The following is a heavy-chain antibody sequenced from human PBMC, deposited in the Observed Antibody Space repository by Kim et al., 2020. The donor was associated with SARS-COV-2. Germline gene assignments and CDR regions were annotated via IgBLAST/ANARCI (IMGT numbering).Heavy chain of an antibody. CDR2: IYYSGST. J-gene: IGHJ4*02. CDR1: GGSISSYY. Sequence: SETLSLTCTVSGGSISSYYWSWIRQPPGKGLEWIGYIYYSGSTNYNPSLKSRVTISVDTSKNQFSLKLSSVTAADTAVYYCASGAGVAEIFDYWGQGTLVTVSS. CDR3: ASGAGVAEIFDY. D-gene: IGHD6-19*01. V-gene: IGHV4-59*01.